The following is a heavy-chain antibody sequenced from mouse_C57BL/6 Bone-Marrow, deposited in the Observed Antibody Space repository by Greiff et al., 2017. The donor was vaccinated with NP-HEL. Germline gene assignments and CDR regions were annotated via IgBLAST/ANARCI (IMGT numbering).Heavy chain of an antibody. CDR3: ALTAQANMDY. CDR2: ICWDDDK. J-gene: IGHJ4*01. D-gene: IGHD3-2*02. CDR1: GFSLSTFGMG. Sequence: QVTLKVSGPGILQPSPTLSLPCSFSGFSLSTFGMGVGWIRQPSGKGLVWLAHICWDDDKYYHPALKSRLSISKDTSKNQLFLKIANVDTADTATYYCALTAQANMDYWGQGTSVTVSS. V-gene: IGHV8-8*01.